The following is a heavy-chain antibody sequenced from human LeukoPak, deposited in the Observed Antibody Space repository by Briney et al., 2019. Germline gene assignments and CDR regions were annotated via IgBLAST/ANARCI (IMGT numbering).Heavy chain of an antibody. Sequence: SGALSLTCMVSVGSLSRYYCSWMRQPAGRGVEGIGRIYTSRSTNYNPALTSLLTMSVDTSKNQFSLKLSSVTAADTAVYYCARDQTYYDSSGYSLYAFDIWGQGTMVTVSS. D-gene: IGHD3-22*01. CDR2: IYTSRST. CDR1: VGSLSRYY. V-gene: IGHV4-4*07. J-gene: IGHJ3*02. CDR3: ARDQTYYDSSGYSLYAFDI.